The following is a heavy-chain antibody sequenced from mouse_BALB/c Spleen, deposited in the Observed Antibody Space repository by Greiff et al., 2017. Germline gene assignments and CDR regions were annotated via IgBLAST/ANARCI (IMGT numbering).Heavy chain of an antibody. CDR2: IYPGNGDT. J-gene: IGHJ3*01. V-gene: IGHV1-12*01. Sequence: QVQLQQPGAELVKPGASVKMSCKASGYTFTSYNMHWVKQTPGQGLEWIGAIYPGNGDTSYNQKFKGKATLTADKSSSTAYMQLSSLTSEDSAVYYCARSTGYGNYEASFAYWGQGTLVTVSA. CDR3: ARSTGYGNYEASFAY. D-gene: IGHD2-10*02. CDR1: GYTFTSYN.